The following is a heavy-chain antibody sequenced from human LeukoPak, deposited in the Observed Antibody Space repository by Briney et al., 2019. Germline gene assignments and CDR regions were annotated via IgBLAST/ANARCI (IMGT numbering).Heavy chain of an antibody. CDR1: VGSLSGYY. J-gene: IGHJ4*02. CDR2: INHSGST. D-gene: IGHD6-13*01. Sequence: SETLSLTCAVYVGSLSGYYWSWIRQPPGKGLEWIGEINHSGSTNYNPSLKSRVTISVDTSKNQLSLKLSFMTAADTAVYYCARQLRVSPLFDYWGQGTLVTVSS. V-gene: IGHV4-34*01. CDR3: ARQLRVSPLFDY.